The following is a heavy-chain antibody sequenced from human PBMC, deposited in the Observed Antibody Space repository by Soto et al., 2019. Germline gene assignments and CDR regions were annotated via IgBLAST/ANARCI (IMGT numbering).Heavy chain of an antibody. CDR2: IIPIFGTA. J-gene: IGHJ6*02. CDR1: GDTFSSYA. Sequence: QVQLVQSGAEVKKPGSSVKVSCKASGDTFSSYAISWVRQAPGQGLEWMGGIIPIFGTANDAQKFQGRVTITAYESTSTAYMELSSLRSEDTAVYYCARDGSGYRSRASPMDVWGQGTTVTVSS. V-gene: IGHV1-69*01. D-gene: IGHD3-22*01. CDR3: ARDGSGYRSRASPMDV.